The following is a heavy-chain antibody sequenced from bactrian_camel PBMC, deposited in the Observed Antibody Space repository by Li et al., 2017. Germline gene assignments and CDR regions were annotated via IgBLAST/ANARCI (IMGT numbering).Heavy chain of an antibody. CDR1: GINIRNFC. J-gene: IGHJ4*01. V-gene: IGHV3S53*01. D-gene: IGHD1*01. CDR2: LDINLRA. CDR3: ARGRTWPCERYEVHD. Sequence: VQLVESGGGLVQPGGSLRLSCATSGINIRNFCMDWFRQAPGKEREGVATLDINLRATYANFVKGRFTISRDDANNTLYLQMDNLLPEDTAMYYCARGRTWPCERYEVHDWGQGTQVTVS.